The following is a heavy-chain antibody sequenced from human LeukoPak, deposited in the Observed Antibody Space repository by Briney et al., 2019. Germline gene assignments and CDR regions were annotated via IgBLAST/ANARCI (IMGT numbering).Heavy chain of an antibody. V-gene: IGHV4-59*12. CDR2: IYYSGST. J-gene: IGHJ4*02. CDR3: ARDVWFGAGRTFDY. CDR1: GGSISSYS. D-gene: IGHD3-10*01. Sequence: SETLSLTCTVSGGSISSYSWHWIRQPPKKGLEWIGYIYYSGSTHYNPSLKSRVTISVDTSKNQFSLKLSSVTAADTAVYYCARDVWFGAGRTFDYWGQGTLVTVSS.